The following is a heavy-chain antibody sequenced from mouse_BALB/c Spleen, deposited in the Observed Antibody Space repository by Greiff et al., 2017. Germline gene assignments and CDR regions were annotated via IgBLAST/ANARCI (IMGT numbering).Heavy chain of an antibody. Sequence: DVQLVESGGGLVKPGGSLKLSCAASGFTFSDYYMYWVRQTPEKRLEWVATISDGGSYTYYPDSVKGRFTITGDNAKNNLYLQMSSLKSEDTAMYYYAGDRGGRAMDYWGQGTSVTVSS. J-gene: IGHJ4*01. CDR3: AGDRGGRAMDY. D-gene: IGHD1-1*02. CDR2: ISDGGSYT. CDR1: GFTFSDYY. V-gene: IGHV5-4*02.